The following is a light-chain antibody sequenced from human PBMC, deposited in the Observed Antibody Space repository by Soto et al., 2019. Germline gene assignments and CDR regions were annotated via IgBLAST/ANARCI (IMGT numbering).Light chain of an antibody. J-gene: IGLJ3*02. Sequence: QSVLTQPASVSGSPGQSITISCIGTSSDVGGFNYVSWYQQHPGKAPKLMIYEVRNRPSGVSSRFSSSKSGNTASLTISGLQAEDEADYYCSSYTSSSTLVFGGGTKLTVL. CDR2: EVR. CDR1: SSDVGGFNY. V-gene: IGLV2-14*01. CDR3: SSYTSSSTLV.